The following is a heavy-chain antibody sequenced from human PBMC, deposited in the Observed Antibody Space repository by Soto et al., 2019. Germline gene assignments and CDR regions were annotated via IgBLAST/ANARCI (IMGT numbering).Heavy chain of an antibody. Sequence: ITLKESGPTLVEPTQTLTLTCTYSGFSLRTTGVGVGWIRQPPGKALEWLGIIYWNDGKRYSPSLKNRFTLTSDSSKSQVVLTMTNMDPVDTAPYYCAHTWGLPFDYWGQGTLVIVSS. CDR3: AHTWGLPFDY. V-gene: IGHV2-5*01. J-gene: IGHJ4*02. CDR2: IYWNDGK. CDR1: GFSLRTTGVG. D-gene: IGHD3-16*01.